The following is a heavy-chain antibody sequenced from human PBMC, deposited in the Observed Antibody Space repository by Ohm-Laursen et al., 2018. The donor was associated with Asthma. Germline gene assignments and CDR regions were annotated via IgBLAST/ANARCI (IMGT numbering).Heavy chain of an antibody. CDR3: ARDGEGSGAKEFYY. J-gene: IGHJ4*02. V-gene: IGHV4-4*02. CDR1: GDSISSSYW. CDR2: IYPSGST. Sequence: SETLSLTCAVSGDSISSSYWWSWVRQPPGKGLEWIGEIYPSGSTNYNPSLKSRVTISVDKSKNQFSLKLSSVTAADTAVYYCARDGEGSGAKEFYYWGQGTLVTVSS. D-gene: IGHD6-19*01.